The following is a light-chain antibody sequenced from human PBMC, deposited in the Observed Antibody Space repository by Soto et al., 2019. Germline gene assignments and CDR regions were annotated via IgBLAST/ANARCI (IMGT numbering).Light chain of an antibody. CDR1: QSVSSSY. Sequence: EIVLTQSPGTLSLSPGERATLSCRASQSVSSSYLAWYQQKPRQAPRLLIYGASSRATGIPDRFSGSGSGTDFTLTISRLEPEDFAVYYCQQYGTSPTFGQGTKVEIK. CDR3: QQYGTSPT. V-gene: IGKV3-20*01. J-gene: IGKJ1*01. CDR2: GAS.